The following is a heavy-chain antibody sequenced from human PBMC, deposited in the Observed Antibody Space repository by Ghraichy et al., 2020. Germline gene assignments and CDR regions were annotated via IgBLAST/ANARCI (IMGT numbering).Heavy chain of an antibody. Sequence: LSLTCAASGFTFSSHSMHWVRQAPGKGLVWVSHINNDGSTTSYADSVRGRFTISRDNAKNTLYLQMNSLRAEDTALYYCARVGSAGAFDIWGQGTLVTVSS. CDR1: GFTFSSHS. D-gene: IGHD3-10*01. CDR2: INNDGSTT. CDR3: ARVGSAGAFDI. V-gene: IGHV3-74*01. J-gene: IGHJ3*02.